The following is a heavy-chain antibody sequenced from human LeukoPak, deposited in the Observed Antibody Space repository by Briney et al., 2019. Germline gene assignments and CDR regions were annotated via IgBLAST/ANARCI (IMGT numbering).Heavy chain of an antibody. CDR1: GGSISSSSYY. D-gene: IGHD1-1*01. Sequence: SETLSLTCTVSGGSISSSSYYWGWIRQPPGKGLEWIGSIHYSGSTYYNPSLKSRVTTSVDTSKNQFSLKLSSVTAADTAVYYCETGTLYFDYWGQGALVTVSS. CDR3: ETGTLYFDY. V-gene: IGHV4-39*01. J-gene: IGHJ4*02. CDR2: IHYSGST.